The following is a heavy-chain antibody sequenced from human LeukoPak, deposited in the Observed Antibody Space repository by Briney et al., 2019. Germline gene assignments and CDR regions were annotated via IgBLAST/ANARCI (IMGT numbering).Heavy chain of an antibody. D-gene: IGHD3-3*01. CDR2: IYYSGST. Sequence: SETLSLTCTVSGGSISSSSYYWGWIRQPPGKGLEWIGSIYYSGSTYYSPSLKSRVTISVDTSKNQFSLKLSSVTAADTAVYYCARRNYDFWSGIRYYYYGMDVWGQGTTVTVSS. J-gene: IGHJ6*02. CDR1: GGSISSSSYY. CDR3: ARRNYDFWSGIRYYYYGMDV. V-gene: IGHV4-39*01.